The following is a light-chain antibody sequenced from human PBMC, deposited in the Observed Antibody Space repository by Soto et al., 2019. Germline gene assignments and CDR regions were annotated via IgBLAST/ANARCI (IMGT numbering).Light chain of an antibody. CDR1: SSNIGSNY. CDR3: SSWDDNLRGLV. J-gene: IGLJ2*01. V-gene: IGLV1-47*01. Sequence: QSVLTQFPSASGTPGQTVAISCSGSSSNIGSNYVYWYQHLPGTAPKLLISRSDQRPSGVPDRFSGSKSGTSASLAISGLRSEDEADYYCSSWDDNLRGLVFGGGTKVTVL. CDR2: RSD.